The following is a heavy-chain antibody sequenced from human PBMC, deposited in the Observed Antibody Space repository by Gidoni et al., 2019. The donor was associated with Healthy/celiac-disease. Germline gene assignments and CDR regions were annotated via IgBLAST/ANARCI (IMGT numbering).Heavy chain of an antibody. D-gene: IGHD3-10*01. V-gene: IGHV3-11*06. CDR2: ISSSSSYT. CDR1: GFTFRDYY. CDR3: ARDTGGDYYGSGSLDY. J-gene: IGHJ4*02. Sequence: QVQLVESGGGLVKPGGSLRLSCAASGFTFRDYYMSWIRQAPGNGLEWVSYISSSSSYTNYADSVKGRFTISRDNAKNSLYLQMNSLRAEDTAVYYCARDTGGDYYGSGSLDYWGQGTLVTVSS.